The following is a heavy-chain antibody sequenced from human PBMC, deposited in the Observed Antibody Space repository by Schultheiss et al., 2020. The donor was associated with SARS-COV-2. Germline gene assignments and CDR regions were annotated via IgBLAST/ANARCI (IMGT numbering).Heavy chain of an antibody. Sequence: GSLRLSCTVSGGSISSYYWSWIRQPPGKGLEWIGYIYYSGSTNYNPSLKSRVTISVDTSKNQFSLKLSSVTAADTAVYYCARGGNGGDFDYWGQGTLVTVSS. CDR3: ARGGNGGDFDY. J-gene: IGHJ4*02. CDR1: GGSISSYY. V-gene: IGHV4-59*12. CDR2: IYYSGST. D-gene: IGHD2-8*01.